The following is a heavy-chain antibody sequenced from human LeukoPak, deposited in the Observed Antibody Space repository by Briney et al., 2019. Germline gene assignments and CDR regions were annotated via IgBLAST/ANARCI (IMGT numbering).Heavy chain of an antibody. CDR2: FDPEDGET. J-gene: IGHJ4*02. CDR1: GYTLTELS. V-gene: IGHV1-24*01. D-gene: IGHD6-19*01. Sequence: ASVKVSCKVSGYTLTELSMHWVRRAPGKGLEWMGGFDPEDGETIYAQKFQGRVTMTEDTSTDTAYMELSSLRSEDTAVYYCATVDSGWYDFDYWGQGTLVTVSS. CDR3: ATVDSGWYDFDY.